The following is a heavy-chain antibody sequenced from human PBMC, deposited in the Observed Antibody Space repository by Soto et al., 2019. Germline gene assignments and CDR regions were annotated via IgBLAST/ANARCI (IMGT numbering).Heavy chain of an antibody. J-gene: IGHJ5*02. D-gene: IGHD2-2*01. CDR1: GGSISSGGYY. Sequence: QVQLQESGPGLVKPSQTLSLTCTVSGGSISSGGYYWSWIRQHPGKGLEGIGYIYHSGTTYYNPSLKSRVTTSVDTSKNQFSLKLTSVTAADTAVYYCARVRGNQLRGWFDPWGQGTLVTVSS. CDR3: ARVRGNQLRGWFDP. V-gene: IGHV4-31*03. CDR2: IYHSGTT.